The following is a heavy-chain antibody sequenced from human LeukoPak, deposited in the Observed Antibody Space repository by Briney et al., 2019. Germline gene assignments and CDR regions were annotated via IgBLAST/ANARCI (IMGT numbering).Heavy chain of an antibody. CDR1: GYTFTSYG. Sequence: GASVKVSCKASGYTFTSYGISWVRQAPGQGLEWMGWIRAYNGNTNYAQKLQGRVTMTTDTSTSTAYLELRSLRSDDTAVYYCARAGGYYYDSSGYYALDYWGPGTLVTVSS. J-gene: IGHJ4*02. CDR2: IRAYNGNT. CDR3: ARAGGYYYDSSGYYALDY. D-gene: IGHD3-22*01. V-gene: IGHV1-18*01.